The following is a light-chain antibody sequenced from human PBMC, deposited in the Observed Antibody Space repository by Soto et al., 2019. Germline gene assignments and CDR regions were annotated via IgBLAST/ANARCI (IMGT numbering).Light chain of an antibody. CDR2: QIS. CDR3: MQATEFPLT. J-gene: IGKJ4*01. Sequence: DIVMTQTPLSSPVTLGQPASISCKSSQSLGHSDGNTYLSWLQQRPGQPPRLLIYQISNRVSGVPDRFSGSGAGTDFTLHISRVETEDVGVYYCMQATEFPLTFGGGTKVEIK. V-gene: IGKV2-24*01. CDR1: QSLGHSDGNTY.